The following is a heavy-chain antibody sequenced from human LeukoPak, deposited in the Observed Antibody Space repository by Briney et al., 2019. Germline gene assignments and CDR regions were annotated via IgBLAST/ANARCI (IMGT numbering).Heavy chain of an antibody. Sequence: SQTLSLTCTVSGGSISSGSYYWSWIRQPAGKGLEWIGRIYTSGSTNYNPSLKSRVTISVDTSKNQFSLKLSSVTAADTAVYYCARARPDHRYFDLWGRGTLVTVSS. CDR1: GGSISSGSYY. J-gene: IGHJ2*01. V-gene: IGHV4-61*02. D-gene: IGHD1-14*01. CDR3: ARARPDHRYFDL. CDR2: IYTSGST.